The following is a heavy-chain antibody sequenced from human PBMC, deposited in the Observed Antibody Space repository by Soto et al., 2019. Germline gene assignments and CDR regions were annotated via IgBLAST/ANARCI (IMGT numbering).Heavy chain of an antibody. Sequence: GESLKISCAASGFTFSSSAMNWVRQAPGKGPEWVSFITSSSSPIYHADSVKGRFTISRDNAKNSLYLQMNSLRDEDTAVYYCARGRDHAFDIWGQGTMVTVSS. CDR2: ITSSSSPI. CDR3: ARGRDHAFDI. CDR1: GFTFSSSA. V-gene: IGHV3-48*02. J-gene: IGHJ3*02.